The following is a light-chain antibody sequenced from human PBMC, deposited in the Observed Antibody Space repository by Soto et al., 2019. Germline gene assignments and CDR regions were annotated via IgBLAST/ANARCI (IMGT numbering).Light chain of an antibody. CDR2: KAS. V-gene: IGKV1-5*03. Sequence: DIQMTQSPSTLSGSVGDRVTITCRASQTISSWLAWYQQKPGKAPKLLIYKASTLKSGVPSRFSGSGSGTDFTLTISSLQPDDFATYYRQHYNSSSEAFGQGTKVELK. CDR1: QTISSW. CDR3: QHYNSSSEA. J-gene: IGKJ1*01.